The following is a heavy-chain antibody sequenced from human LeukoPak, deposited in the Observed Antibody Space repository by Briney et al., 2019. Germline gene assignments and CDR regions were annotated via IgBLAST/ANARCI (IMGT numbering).Heavy chain of an antibody. CDR2: IHYSGST. J-gene: IGHJ4*02. D-gene: IGHD6-19*01. CDR3: ARPYGSGWSGSFDY. CDR1: GGSISSYY. Sequence: SETLSLTCTGSGGSISSYYWSWLRQPPGKGLEWIGNIHYSGSTKYYPSLKSRVTILVDTSRNQLSLRMSSVTAADTAVYYCARPYGSGWSGSFDYWGQGTLVTVSS. V-gene: IGHV4-59*01.